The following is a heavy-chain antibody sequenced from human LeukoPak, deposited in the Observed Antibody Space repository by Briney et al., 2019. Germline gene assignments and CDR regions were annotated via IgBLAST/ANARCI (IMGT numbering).Heavy chain of an antibody. CDR3: ARHNYIKDYYDSSGDFDY. CDR1: GGSVSSGSYY. Sequence: KASETLSLTCTVSGGSVSSGSYYWSWIRQPPGKGLEWIGYIYYSGSTKYNPSLKSRVTISIDTSKNQFSLKLSSVTAADTAVYYCARHNYIKDYYDSSGDFDYWGQGTLVTVSS. V-gene: IGHV4-61*01. J-gene: IGHJ4*02. CDR2: IYYSGST. D-gene: IGHD3-22*01.